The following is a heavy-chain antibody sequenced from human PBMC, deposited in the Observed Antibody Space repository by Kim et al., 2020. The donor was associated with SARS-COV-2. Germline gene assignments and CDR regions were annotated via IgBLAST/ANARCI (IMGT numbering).Heavy chain of an antibody. D-gene: IGHD6-6*01. CDR3: ASMYSSSSLGYFDY. V-gene: IGHV1-69*01. J-gene: IGHJ4*02. Sequence: AQKFQGRVTITADESTSTAYMELSSLRSEDTAVYYCASMYSSSSLGYFDYWGQGTLVTVSS.